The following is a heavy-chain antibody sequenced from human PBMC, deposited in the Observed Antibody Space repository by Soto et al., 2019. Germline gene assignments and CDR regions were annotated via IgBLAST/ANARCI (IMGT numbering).Heavy chain of an antibody. D-gene: IGHD6-13*01. V-gene: IGHV5-51*01. CDR1: GYSFTSYW. J-gene: IGHJ6*02. Sequence: GESLKISCKGSGYSFTSYWISWVRQMPGKGLEWMGIIYPGDSDTRYSPSFQGQVTISADKSISTAYLQWSSLKASDTAMYYCARRIVSSSWHTTYGMDVWGQGTTVTVS. CDR2: IYPGDSDT. CDR3: ARRIVSSSWHTTYGMDV.